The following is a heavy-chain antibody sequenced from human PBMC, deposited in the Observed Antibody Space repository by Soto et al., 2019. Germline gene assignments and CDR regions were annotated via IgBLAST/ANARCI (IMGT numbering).Heavy chain of an antibody. CDR3: ARGYYYGSGTNWFDP. V-gene: IGHV4-31*03. D-gene: IGHD3-10*01. J-gene: IGHJ5*02. CDR1: GGSISSGGYYY. CDR2: IYYSGST. Sequence: QVQLQEEGPGLVKPSQTLSLTCTVSGGSISSGGYYYWSWIRQHPGKGLEWIGYIYYSGSTYYNPSLKSRVTISVDTSKNQFSLKLSSVTAADTAVYYCARGYYYGSGTNWFDPWGQGTLVTVSS.